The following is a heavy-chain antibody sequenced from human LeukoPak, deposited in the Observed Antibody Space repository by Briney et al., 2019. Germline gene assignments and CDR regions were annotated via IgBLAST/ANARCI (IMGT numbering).Heavy chain of an antibody. CDR3: AKDQGLTMDY. CDR1: GFTFTSYA. J-gene: IGHJ4*02. V-gene: IGHV3-30*02. CDR2: IRYDGSNK. D-gene: IGHD3-10*01. Sequence: GGSLRLSCAASGFTFTSYAMNWVRQAPGKGLEWVAFIRYDGSNKYYADSVKGRFTISRDNSKNTLYLQMNSLRAEDTAVYYCAKDQGLTMDYWGQGTLVTVSS.